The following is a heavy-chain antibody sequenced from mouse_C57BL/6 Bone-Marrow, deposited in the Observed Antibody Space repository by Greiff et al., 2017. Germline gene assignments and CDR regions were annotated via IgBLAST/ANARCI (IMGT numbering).Heavy chain of an antibody. CDR2: ISSGSSTI. CDR3: GRYLGDY. J-gene: IGHJ2*01. D-gene: IGHD3-3*01. Sequence: EVLLVESGGGLVKPGASLKLSCAASGFTFSDYGMHWVRQAPEKGLEWVAYISSGSSTIYYADTVKGRFTISRDNATNTLFLQLTSLRSEDTAMFCCGRYLGDYWGKGTTLTVSA. CDR1: GFTFSDYG. V-gene: IGHV5-17*01.